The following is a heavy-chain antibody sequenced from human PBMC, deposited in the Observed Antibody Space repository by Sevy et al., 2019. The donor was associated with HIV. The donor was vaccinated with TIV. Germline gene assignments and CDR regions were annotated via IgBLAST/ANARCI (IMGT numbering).Heavy chain of an antibody. V-gene: IGHV3-30*18. CDR3: ANAYSGSYSHSYLYALDV. J-gene: IGHJ6*02. CDR2: ISHDGINE. CDR1: GFSFTNYA. Sequence: GGSLRLSCAASGFSFTNYAMHWLRQAPGKGLEWVAVISHDGINEYYADSVKGRFTISRDNSKNTVYLEMNSLRNEDTAIYFCANAYSGSYSHSYLYALDVWGQGTTVTVSS. D-gene: IGHD1-26*01.